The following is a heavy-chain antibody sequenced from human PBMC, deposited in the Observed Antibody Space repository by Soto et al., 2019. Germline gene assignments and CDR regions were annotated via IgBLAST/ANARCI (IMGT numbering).Heavy chain of an antibody. CDR1: GFTVSSIY. D-gene: IGHD3-10*01. CDR3: ARDPLALGIEYFDY. Sequence: GGSLRLSCAASGFTVSSIYMSWVRQAPGKGLEWVAVISYDGSNKYYADSVKGRFTISRDNSKNTLYLQMNSLRAEDTAVYYCARDPLALGIEYFDYWGQGTLVTVSS. J-gene: IGHJ4*02. CDR2: ISYDGSNK. V-gene: IGHV3-30-3*01.